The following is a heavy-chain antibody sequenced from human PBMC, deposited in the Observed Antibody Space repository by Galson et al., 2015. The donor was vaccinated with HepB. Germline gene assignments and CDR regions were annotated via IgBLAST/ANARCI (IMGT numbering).Heavy chain of an antibody. J-gene: IGHJ2*01. D-gene: IGHD1/OR15-1a*01. CDR1: GGSVSSSSYY. Sequence: LSLTCTVSGGSVSSSSYYWGWLRQPPGKGLEWIGSIYFSGSTYYNPSLKSRVTISVDTSKNQFSLKLSSVTAADTAVYYCARPTGTSKPYWYFDLWGRGTLVTVSS. CDR2: IYFSGST. CDR3: ARPTGTSKPYWYFDL. V-gene: IGHV4-39*01.